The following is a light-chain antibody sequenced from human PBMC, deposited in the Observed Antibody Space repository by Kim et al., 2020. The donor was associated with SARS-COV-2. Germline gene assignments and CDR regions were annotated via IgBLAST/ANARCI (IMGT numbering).Light chain of an antibody. CDR3: QQYNSYLLT. J-gene: IGKJ4*01. V-gene: IGKV1-5*03. Sequence: SASVGDRVTITCRASKSISSWLAWYQQKPGKAPKLLIYKASSLESGVPSRFSGSGSGTEFTLTISSLQPDDFATYYCQQYNSYLLTFGGGTKLEI. CDR1: KSISSW. CDR2: KAS.